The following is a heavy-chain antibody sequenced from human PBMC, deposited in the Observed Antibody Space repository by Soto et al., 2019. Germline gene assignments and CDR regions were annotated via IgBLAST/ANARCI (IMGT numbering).Heavy chain of an antibody. V-gene: IGHV4-59*01. CDR1: GGSINDFY. CDR2: IYYSGST. CDR3: ARVGGVAARTFDY. D-gene: IGHD6-6*01. Sequence: SETLSLTCTDSGGSINDFYWSWIRQPPGKGLEWIGYIYYSGSTDYNPSLKGRVTISVDTSKNQFSLKLRSVTAADTAVYYCARVGGVAARTFDYWGQGTLVTVSS. J-gene: IGHJ4*02.